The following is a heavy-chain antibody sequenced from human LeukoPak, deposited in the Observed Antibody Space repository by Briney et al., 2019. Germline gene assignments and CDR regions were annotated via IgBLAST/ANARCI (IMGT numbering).Heavy chain of an antibody. CDR2: INHSGST. J-gene: IGHJ4*02. D-gene: IGHD6-19*01. CDR1: GGSFSGYY. V-gene: IGHV4-34*01. CDR3: ARRLDSSGWYNY. Sequence: SETLSLTCAVYGGSFSGYYWSWIRQPPGKGLEWIGEINHSGSTNYSPSLKSRVTISVDTSKNQFSLKLSSVTAADTAVYYCARRLDSSGWYNYWGQGTLVTVSS.